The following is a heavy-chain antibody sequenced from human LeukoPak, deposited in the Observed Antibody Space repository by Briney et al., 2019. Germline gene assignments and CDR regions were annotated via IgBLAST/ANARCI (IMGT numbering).Heavy chain of an antibody. CDR2: MNPNSGNT. CDR1: GYTFTSYD. J-gene: IGHJ2*01. D-gene: IGHD4-17*01. Sequence: GASVKVSCKASGYTFTSYDINWVRQATGQGLEWMGWMNPNSGNTGYAQKFQGRVTITTDESTSTAYMELSSLRSEDTAVYYCASHYGDYEYFDLWGRGTLVTVSS. CDR3: ASHYGDYEYFDL. V-gene: IGHV1-8*03.